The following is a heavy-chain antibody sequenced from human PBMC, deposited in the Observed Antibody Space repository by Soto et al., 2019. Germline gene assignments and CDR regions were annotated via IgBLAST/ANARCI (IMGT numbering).Heavy chain of an antibody. CDR2: IYYSGST. V-gene: IGHV4-59*01. D-gene: IGHD4-17*01. Sequence: SETLSLTCTVYGDSMRSFYWSWIRQPPGKGLEWIGNIYYSGSTNYNPSRKSRVTMSVDMSKNQVSLKLRSVTAADTAVYYCTRVGGYYGDYPKFDYWHKRALGTFSS. CDR3: TRVGGYYGDYPKFDY. CDR1: GDSMRSFY. J-gene: IGHJ4*02.